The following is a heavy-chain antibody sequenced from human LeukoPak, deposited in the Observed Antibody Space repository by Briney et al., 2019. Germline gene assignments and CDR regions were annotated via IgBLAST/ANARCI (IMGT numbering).Heavy chain of an antibody. CDR3: ARDLFSPFVTTSLGSAFDI. Sequence: GGSLRLSCAASTFIFSNYAMHWVRQAPGKGLEWVAIMWYDGSNKYYADSVQGRFTISRDNSKNTLYLQMNSLRAGDTAVYYCARDLFSPFVTTSLGSAFDIWGQGTMVSVSS. J-gene: IGHJ3*02. CDR1: TFIFSNYA. CDR2: MWYDGSNK. V-gene: IGHV3-33*01. D-gene: IGHD4-17*01.